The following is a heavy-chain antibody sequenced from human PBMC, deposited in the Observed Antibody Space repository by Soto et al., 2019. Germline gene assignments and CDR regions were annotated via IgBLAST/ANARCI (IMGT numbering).Heavy chain of an antibody. Sequence: GESLKISCRDSGNTFSSYWISWVRQMPGKGLEWMGRINPSDSYTDYSPSFQGHVTISADKSISTAYLQWSSLKASDTAMYYCASLPGIAAAEGVDVWGQGTTVTVS. J-gene: IGHJ6*02. CDR3: ASLPGIAAAEGVDV. CDR2: INPSDSYT. D-gene: IGHD6-13*01. V-gene: IGHV5-10-1*01. CDR1: GNTFSSYW.